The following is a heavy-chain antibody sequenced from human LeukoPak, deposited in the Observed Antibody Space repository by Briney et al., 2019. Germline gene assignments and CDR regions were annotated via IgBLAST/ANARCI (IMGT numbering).Heavy chain of an antibody. CDR3: AKAPFPVRGPFDY. Sequence: SGGSLRLSCAASGFTFSSYAMSWVRQAPGKGLEWVSAISGSGGSTYYADSVKGRFTISRDNSKNTLYLQMNSLSAEDTAVYYCAKAPFPVRGPFDYWGQGTLVTVSS. V-gene: IGHV3-23*01. CDR2: ISGSGGST. J-gene: IGHJ4*02. D-gene: IGHD3/OR15-3a*01. CDR1: GFTFSSYA.